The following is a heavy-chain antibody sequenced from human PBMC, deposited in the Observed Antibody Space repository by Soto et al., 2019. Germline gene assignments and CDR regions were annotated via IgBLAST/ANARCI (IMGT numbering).Heavy chain of an antibody. CDR2: IIPIFGTA. J-gene: IGHJ4*02. CDR1: GGTFSSYA. CDR3: ARERVYDSSGYYYAAGFDY. D-gene: IGHD3-22*01. Sequence: SVKVSCKASGGTFSSYAISWVRQAPGQGLEWMGGIIPIFGTANYAQKFQGRVTITADKSTSTAYMELSSLRSEGTAVYYCARERVYDSSGYYYAAGFDYWGQGTLVTVSS. V-gene: IGHV1-69*06.